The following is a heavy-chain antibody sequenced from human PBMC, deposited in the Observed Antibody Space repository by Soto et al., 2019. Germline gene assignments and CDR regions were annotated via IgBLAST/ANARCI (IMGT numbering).Heavy chain of an antibody. Sequence: SETLSLTCTVSGGSISSGGYYWSWIRQHPGKGLEWIGYIYTSGSTNYNPSLKSRVTMSVDTSKNQFSLKLSSVTAADTAVYYCARDPGGTSWPTFDYWGQGTLVTVSS. CDR2: IYTSGST. D-gene: IGHD6-13*01. CDR1: GGSISSGGYY. CDR3: ARDPGGTSWPTFDY. V-gene: IGHV4-61*08. J-gene: IGHJ4*02.